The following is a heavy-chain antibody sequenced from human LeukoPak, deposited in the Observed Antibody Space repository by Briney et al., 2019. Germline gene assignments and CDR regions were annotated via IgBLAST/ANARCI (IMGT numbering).Heavy chain of an antibody. CDR1: GSSVSGYY. J-gene: IGHJ4*02. CDR2: THHSGET. CDR3: ARDPPEDRWNSFDY. Sequence: SETLSLTCIVSGSSVSGYYWSWIRQSPGRGLEWIGYTHHSGETKYNPSLQSRVTMSVDSSRNHFYLNLLFLTAADTAIYFCARDPPEDRWNSFDYWGQGALVTVSS. D-gene: IGHD2-15*01. V-gene: IGHV4-59*02.